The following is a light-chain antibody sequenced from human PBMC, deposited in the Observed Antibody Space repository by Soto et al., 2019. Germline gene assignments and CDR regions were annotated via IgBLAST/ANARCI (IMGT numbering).Light chain of an antibody. V-gene: IGKV1-5*03. Sequence: DIQMTQSPATLSASVGDRVTITCRASQNIYTWLAWYQQKPGKAPKLLIYEASSLETGVPSRFSGSGSGTEFTLTISSLQPEDFATYYCQQLITYPQTFGQGTKVDIK. CDR1: QNIYTW. CDR2: EAS. J-gene: IGKJ1*01. CDR3: QQLITYPQT.